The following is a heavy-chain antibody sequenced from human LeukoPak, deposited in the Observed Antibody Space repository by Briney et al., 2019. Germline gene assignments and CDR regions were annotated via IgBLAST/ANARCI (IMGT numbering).Heavy chain of an antibody. Sequence: ASVKVSCKASGYTFTSSDINWVRQATGQGLEWMGWMNRNSGNTGYAQKFQGRVTMTRNTSISTAYMELSSLRSEDTAVYYCARGSCSSTSCYVFSLDFDYWGQGTPVTVSS. CDR1: GYTFTSSD. J-gene: IGHJ4*02. CDR2: MNRNSGNT. D-gene: IGHD2-2*01. CDR3: ARGSCSSTSCYVFSLDFDY. V-gene: IGHV1-8*01.